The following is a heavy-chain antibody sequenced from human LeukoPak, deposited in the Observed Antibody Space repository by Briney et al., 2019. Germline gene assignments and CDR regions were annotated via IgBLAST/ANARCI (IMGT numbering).Heavy chain of an antibody. Sequence: SVKVSCKASGFSFATSAVQWVRQARGQRLEWIGWTVVGSGHTNYAQKFQGTVTISRDMSTNTAYLELSSLRSEDTAVYYCAATLTVIAGSTYYGMDVWGQGTTITVSS. CDR3: AATLTVIAGSTYYGMDV. V-gene: IGHV1-58*01. CDR1: GFSFATSA. J-gene: IGHJ6*02. D-gene: IGHD2-21*01. CDR2: TVVGSGHT.